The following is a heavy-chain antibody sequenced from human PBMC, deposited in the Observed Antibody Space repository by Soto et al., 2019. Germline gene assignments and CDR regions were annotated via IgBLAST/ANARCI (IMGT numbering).Heavy chain of an antibody. CDR3: ARRKEGSGHHYFEY. V-gene: IGHV1-8*01. J-gene: IGHJ4*02. CDR2: MNPYSGNT. Sequence: GASVKVSCKASGYTFNNYEIHWVRQATGQGLEWMGWMNPYSGNTGYAQKFQGRVSFTRDTSIGTAYMELSSLKSEDTAVYYCARRKEGSGHHYFEYWGQGSLVIVSS. CDR1: GYTFNNYE.